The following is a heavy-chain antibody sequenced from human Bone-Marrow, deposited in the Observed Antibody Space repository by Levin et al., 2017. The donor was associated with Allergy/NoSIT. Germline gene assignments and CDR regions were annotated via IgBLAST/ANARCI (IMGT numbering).Heavy chain of an antibody. CDR1: GFTFSSYS. D-gene: IGHD1-7*01. Sequence: GGSLRLSCAASGFTFSSYSMNWVRQAPGQGLEWVSSISTSSNYIYYADSVKGRFTISRDNAKNSLYLQMNSLRAEDTAVYYCARGGRVTGTTGAWGQGTLVAVSS. V-gene: IGHV3-21*01. J-gene: IGHJ5*02. CDR3: ARGGRVTGTTGA. CDR2: ISTSSNYI.